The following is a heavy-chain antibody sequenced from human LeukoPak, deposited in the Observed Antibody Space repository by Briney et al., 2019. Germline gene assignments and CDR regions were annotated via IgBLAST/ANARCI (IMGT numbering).Heavy chain of an antibody. V-gene: IGHV3-30*18. J-gene: IGHJ4*02. CDR3: AKRRPDGDYAFDY. D-gene: IGHD4-17*01. Sequence: GGSLRLSCAASGFTFSRYGMHWVRQAPGKGLEWVTAISYDGSNKYYADSVKARFTISRDNSKNTLYLQMNSLRVEDTAVYFCAKRRPDGDYAFDYWGQGTLVTVSS. CDR2: ISYDGSNK. CDR1: GFTFSRYG.